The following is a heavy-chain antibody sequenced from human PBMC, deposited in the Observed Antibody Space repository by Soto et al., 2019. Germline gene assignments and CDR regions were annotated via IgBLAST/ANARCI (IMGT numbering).Heavy chain of an antibody. D-gene: IGHD6-13*01. CDR1: GFTFSSYA. J-gene: IGHJ4*02. V-gene: IGHV3-23*01. CDR3: AKSYSSNWYDYFDY. CDR2: ISGSGDST. Sequence: GGSLRLSCAASGFTFSSYAMSWVRQAPGKGLEWVSAISGSGDSTYYADSVKGRFTISRDTSKNTLYLQMDSLRAEDTTLYYCAKSYSSNWYDYFDYWGQGTLVTVSS.